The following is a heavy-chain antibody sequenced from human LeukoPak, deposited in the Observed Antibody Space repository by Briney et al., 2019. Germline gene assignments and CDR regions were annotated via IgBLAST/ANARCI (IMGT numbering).Heavy chain of an antibody. CDR1: GFTFTNAW. CDR2: IKSKTDGGTT. Sequence: GGSLRLSCAASGFTFTNAWMSWVRQAPGKGLEWVGRIKSKTDGGTTDYDAPVKGRFTISRDDSKNTLYLQMNSLKTEDTAVYYCTTTPSITMIVVVTDFDYWGQGTLVTVSS. V-gene: IGHV3-15*01. CDR3: TTTPSITMIVVVTDFDY. D-gene: IGHD3-22*01. J-gene: IGHJ4*02.